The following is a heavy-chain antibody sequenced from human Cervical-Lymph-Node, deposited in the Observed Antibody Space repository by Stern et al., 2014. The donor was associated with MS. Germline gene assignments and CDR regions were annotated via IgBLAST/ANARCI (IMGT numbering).Heavy chain of an antibody. CDR2: IKPNSCGT. V-gene: IGHV1-2*06. J-gene: IGHJ3*02. CDR3: ARDRDYYDSSGYYPGDAFDI. CDR1: GYTFTGYY. Sequence: QVQLVQSGAEVKKPGASVKVSCKASGYTFTGYYMHWVRQAPGKGLEWMGRIKPNSCGTNYAQKCQGRVTMTRDTSIGTAYMELSRLRSDDTAVYYCARDRDYYDSSGYYPGDAFDIWGQGTMVTVSS. D-gene: IGHD3-22*01.